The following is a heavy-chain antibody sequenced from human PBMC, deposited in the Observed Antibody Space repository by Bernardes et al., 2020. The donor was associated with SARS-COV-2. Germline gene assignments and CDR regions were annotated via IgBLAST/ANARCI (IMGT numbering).Heavy chain of an antibody. D-gene: IGHD6-19*01. J-gene: IGHJ4*02. Sequence: SGPTLVKPTQTLTLTCTFSGFSLSTSGMCVIWISQPPGTALEWLSLISCDDDKYYSTSLKTRLTISKHTSKHQVVLTMTNMYPVDTATYYCARMHLDFWGIAVADDYFDYWGQGTLVTVSS. CDR1: GFSLSTSGMC. V-gene: IGHV2-70*01. CDR2: ISCDDDK. CDR3: ARMHLDFWGIAVADDYFDY.